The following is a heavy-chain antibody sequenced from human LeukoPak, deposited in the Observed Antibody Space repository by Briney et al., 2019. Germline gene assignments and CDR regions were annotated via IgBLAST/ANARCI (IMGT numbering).Heavy chain of an antibody. CDR3: ASSLYGSGSFDY. CDR2: INHSGST. Sequence: PSETLSLTCAVYGGSFSGYYWSWIRQPPGKGLEWIGEINHSGSTNYNPSLKSRVTISVDTSKNQLSLKLSSVTAADTAVYYCASSLYGSGSFDYWGQGTLVTVSS. CDR1: GGSFSGYY. V-gene: IGHV4-34*01. D-gene: IGHD3-10*01. J-gene: IGHJ4*02.